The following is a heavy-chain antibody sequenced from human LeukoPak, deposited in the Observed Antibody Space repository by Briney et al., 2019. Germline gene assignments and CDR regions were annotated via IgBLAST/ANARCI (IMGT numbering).Heavy chain of an antibody. CDR2: INHSGST. CDR3: ASLRWPRLGWFDP. J-gene: IGHJ5*02. V-gene: IGHV4-34*01. Sequence: SETLSLTCAVYGGSFSGYYWSWIRQPPGKGLEWIGEINHSGSTNYNPSLRSRVTISVDTSKNQFSLKLSSVTAADTAVYYCASLRWPRLGWFDPWGQGTLVTVSS. CDR1: GGSFSGYY. D-gene: IGHD5-12*01.